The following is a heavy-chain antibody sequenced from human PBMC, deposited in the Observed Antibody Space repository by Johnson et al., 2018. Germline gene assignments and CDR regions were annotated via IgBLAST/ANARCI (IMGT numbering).Heavy chain of an antibody. D-gene: IGHD3-22*01. V-gene: IGHV3-9*01. CDR3: ARGKGYYDLYGMDF. CDR2: ISWNSGTI. J-gene: IGHJ6*02. Sequence: VQSGRSLRLSCAASGFTFDDYAMHWVRQAPGKGLEWVSGISWNSGTIAYADSVKGRFTISRDNAKNSLYLQMNSLRAEDTALYYCARGKGYYDLYGMDFWGQGTTVTVSS. CDR1: GFTFDDYA.